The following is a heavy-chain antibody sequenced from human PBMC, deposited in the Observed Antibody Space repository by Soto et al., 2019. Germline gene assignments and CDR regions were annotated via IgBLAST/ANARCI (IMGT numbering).Heavy chain of an antibody. D-gene: IGHD6-19*01. V-gene: IGHV1-69*13. Sequence: VKVSCKASGGTFSSYAISRVRQAPGQGLEWMGGIIPIFGTANYAQKFQGRVTITADESTSTAYMELSSLRSEDTAVYYCARDAIIAVAGTVYYYYYGMDVWGQGTTVTVSS. CDR1: GGTFSSYA. J-gene: IGHJ6*02. CDR2: IIPIFGTA. CDR3: ARDAIIAVAGTVYYYYYGMDV.